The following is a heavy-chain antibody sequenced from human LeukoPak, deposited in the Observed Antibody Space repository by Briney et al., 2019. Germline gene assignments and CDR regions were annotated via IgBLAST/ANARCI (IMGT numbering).Heavy chain of an antibody. CDR1: GGSISSGGYY. CDR3: ARERQEGELPYGMDV. Sequence: SETLSLTCTVSGGSISSGGYYWSWIRQHPGKGLEWIGYIYYSGSTYYNPSRKSRVTISVDTSKNQFSLKLSSVTAADTAVYYCARERQEGELPYGMDVWGQGATVTVSS. V-gene: IGHV4-31*03. D-gene: IGHD1-26*01. J-gene: IGHJ6*02. CDR2: IYYSGST.